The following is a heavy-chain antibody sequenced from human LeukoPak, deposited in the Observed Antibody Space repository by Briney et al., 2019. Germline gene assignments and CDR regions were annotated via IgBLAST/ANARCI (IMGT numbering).Heavy chain of an antibody. Sequence: PGVSLRLSCAVSGFTFSSLWMSCVRQAPGKGLEWVANIKQDGSEKYYVDSVKGRFTISRDNAKNSLFLQMNSLRAEDTAVYYCATGRQMGYWGQGTLVTVSS. J-gene: IGHJ4*02. CDR2: IKQDGSEK. D-gene: IGHD5-24*01. CDR1: GFTFSSLW. CDR3: ATGRQMGY. V-gene: IGHV3-7*03.